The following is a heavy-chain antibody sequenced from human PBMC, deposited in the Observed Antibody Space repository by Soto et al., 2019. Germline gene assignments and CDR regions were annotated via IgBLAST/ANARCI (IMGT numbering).Heavy chain of an antibody. CDR1: GGSISSSSYY. CDR2: IYYSGST. D-gene: IGHD5-18*01. J-gene: IGHJ5*02. V-gene: IGHV4-39*01. CDR3: ATHTGVPGYSYGYNWFDP. Sequence: SETLSLTCTVSGGSISSSSYYWGWIRQPPGKGLEWIGSIYYSGSTYYNPSLKSRVTISVDTSKNQFSLKLSSVTAAGTAVYYCATHTGVPGYSYGYNWFDPWGQGTLVTVSS.